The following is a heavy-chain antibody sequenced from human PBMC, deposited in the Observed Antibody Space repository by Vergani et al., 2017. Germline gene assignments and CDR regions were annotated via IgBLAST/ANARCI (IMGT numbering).Heavy chain of an antibody. J-gene: IGHJ4*02. CDR2: IIPILGIA. CDR1: GGTFSSYA. V-gene: IGHV1-69*04. D-gene: IGHD5-24*01. CDR3: ARDRSDDLRWLQFQD. Sequence: QVQLVQSGAEVKKPGSSVKVSCKASGGTFSSYAISWVRQAPGQGLEWMGRIIPILGIANYAQKFQGRVTITADKSTSTAYMELSSLRSEDTAVYYCARDRSDDLRWLQFQDWGQGTLVTVSS.